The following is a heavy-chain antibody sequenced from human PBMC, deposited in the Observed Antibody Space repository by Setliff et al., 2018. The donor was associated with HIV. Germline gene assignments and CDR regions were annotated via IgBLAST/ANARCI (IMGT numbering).Heavy chain of an antibody. CDR2: ISYSGNT. V-gene: IGHV4-59*11. CDR3: ARDQPGYYDGHGYPLDAFDI. D-gene: IGHD3-16*01. CDR1: GGNITGHY. Sequence: SETLSLTCTVSGGNITGHYWNWIRQSPGKRLEWIVFISYSGNTLYNPSLKSRVTISLQTSKMQFSLRLSSVIAAETAMYYCARDQPGYYDGHGYPLDAFDIWSQGTMVTVSS. J-gene: IGHJ3*02.